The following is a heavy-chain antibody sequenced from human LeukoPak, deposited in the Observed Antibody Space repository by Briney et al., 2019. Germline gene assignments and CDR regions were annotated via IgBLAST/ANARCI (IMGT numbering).Heavy chain of an antibody. CDR1: GYTFTSYG. J-gene: IGHJ6*02. CDR2: ISAYNGNT. Sequence: ASVEVSCKASGYTFTSYGISWVRQAPGQGLEWMGWISAYNGNTNYAQKLQGRVTMTTDTSTSTAYMELRSLRSDDTTVYYCARDQRSYYYYGMDVWGQGTTVTVSS. D-gene: IGHD6-6*01. V-gene: IGHV1-18*01. CDR3: ARDQRSYYYYGMDV.